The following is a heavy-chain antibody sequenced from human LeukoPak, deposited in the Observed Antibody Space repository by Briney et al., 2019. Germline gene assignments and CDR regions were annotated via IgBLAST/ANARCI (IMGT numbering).Heavy chain of an antibody. CDR2: IHHSKSS. V-gene: IGHV4-4*02. Sequence: SETLSLTCAVSGDSITSDKWWTWVRQPPGKGLEWIGEIHHSKSSNYYPSLKSRVTISVDKSKNQFSLELNSVTAADTAVYYRATAEKYRSVATPHDYWGQGTLVTVSS. CDR1: GDSITSDKW. D-gene: IGHD5-12*01. CDR3: ATAEKYRSVATPHDY. J-gene: IGHJ4*02.